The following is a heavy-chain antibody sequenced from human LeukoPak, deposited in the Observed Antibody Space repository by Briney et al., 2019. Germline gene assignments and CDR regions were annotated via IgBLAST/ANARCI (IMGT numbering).Heavy chain of an antibody. D-gene: IGHD5-18*01. CDR2: IYSGGST. V-gene: IGHV3-53*01. Sequence: PGESLRLSCAASEFTFSSYSMNWVRQAPGKGLEWVSLIYSGGSTYYAASVKGRFTISRDNSKNTSYLQMNSLRPEDTAVYYCAKGYNYAYGYWGQGTLVTVSS. CDR1: EFTFSSYS. J-gene: IGHJ4*02. CDR3: AKGYNYAYGY.